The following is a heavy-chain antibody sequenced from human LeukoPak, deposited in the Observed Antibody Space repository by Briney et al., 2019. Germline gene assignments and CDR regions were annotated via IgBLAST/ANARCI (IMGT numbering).Heavy chain of an antibody. CDR2: IYTSGST. Sequence: SQTLSLTCTVSGGSISSGSYYWSWIRQPAGKGLEWIGRIYTSGSTNYNPSLKSRVTISVDTSKNQFSLKLSSVTAADTAVYYCARAASYYYGSGSYYKDYYYYYMDVWGKGPTVTVSS. CDR3: ARAASYYYGSGSYYKDYYYYYMDV. CDR1: GGSISSGSYY. D-gene: IGHD3-10*01. J-gene: IGHJ6*03. V-gene: IGHV4-61*02.